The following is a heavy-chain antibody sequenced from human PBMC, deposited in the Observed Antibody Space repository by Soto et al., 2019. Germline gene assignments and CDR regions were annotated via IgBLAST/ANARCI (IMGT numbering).Heavy chain of an antibody. V-gene: IGHV5-51*01. CDR3: ARQGPGSY. CDR2: IFPGDSET. Sequence: PVESLKISCNGSGYSFSTYWIGWVRQIPGKGLEWMGLIFPGDSETTYSPSFQGHVSISADTSISTAYLQWDSLKTSDSAIYYCARQGPGSYWGQGTQVTVSS. D-gene: IGHD2-15*01. CDR1: GYSFSTYW. J-gene: IGHJ4*02.